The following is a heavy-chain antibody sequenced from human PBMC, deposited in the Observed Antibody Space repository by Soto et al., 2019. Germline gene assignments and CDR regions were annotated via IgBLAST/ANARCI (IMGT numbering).Heavy chain of an antibody. CDR3: ARVRNYDFLTVLGAFDI. D-gene: IGHD3-9*01. CDR2: ISAYSGNT. Sequence: QAQLVQSGAEVKRPGGSVKVSSKASGYTLSSYGISWVRQAPGEGLEWMGWISAYSGNTNSARKVQGRVTMTTDTSTSTVQMEMMSLRSDDTAVYYCARVRNYDFLTVLGAFDIWGQGTMVTVSS. V-gene: IGHV1-18*01. CDR1: GYTLSSYG. J-gene: IGHJ3*02.